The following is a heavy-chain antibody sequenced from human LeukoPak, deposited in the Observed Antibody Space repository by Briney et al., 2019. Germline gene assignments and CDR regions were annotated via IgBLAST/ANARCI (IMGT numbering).Heavy chain of an antibody. V-gene: IGHV4-39*01. D-gene: IGHD3-16*02. CDR3: STAFGGVIVPFDY. CDR1: GGSISSSSYY. Sequence: SETLSLTCTVSGGSISSSSYYWGWIRQPPGKGLEWIGSIYYSGRTYYNPSLKSRVTISVDTSKNQFSLKLSSVTAADTAVYYCSTAFGGVIVPFDYWGQGTLVTVSS. CDR2: IYYSGRT. J-gene: IGHJ4*02.